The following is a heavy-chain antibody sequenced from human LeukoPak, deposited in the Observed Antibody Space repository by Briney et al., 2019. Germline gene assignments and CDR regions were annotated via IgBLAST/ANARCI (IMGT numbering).Heavy chain of an antibody. CDR1: GYTFTDYY. D-gene: IGHD6-13*01. CDR3: ATEDVEQQGKFDY. CDR2: VDPEDGET. Sequence: ASVKVSCKASGYTFTDYYMHWVQQAPGKGLEWMGRVDPEDGETIYAEKFQGRVTITADTSTDTAYMELSSLRSEDTAVYYCATEDVEQQGKFDYWGQGTLVTVSS. J-gene: IGHJ4*02. V-gene: IGHV1-69-2*01.